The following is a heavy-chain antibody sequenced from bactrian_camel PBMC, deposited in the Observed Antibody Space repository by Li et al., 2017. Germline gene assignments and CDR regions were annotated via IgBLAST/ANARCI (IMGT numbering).Heavy chain of an antibody. D-gene: IGHD3*01. CDR2: IDTDGST. CDR3: AADLLDLYCAKDEFEY. J-gene: IGHJ4*01. Sequence: VQLVESGGGSVQAGGSLMLSCVASGNAYSRYCMGWFREVPGKEREGVAVIDTDGSTTYMDSVKGRFTASQDNAKPIWYLQMSDLNPDDSAEYYCAADLLDLYCAKDEFEYWGPGTQVTVS. V-gene: IGHV3S53*01. CDR1: GNAYSRYC.